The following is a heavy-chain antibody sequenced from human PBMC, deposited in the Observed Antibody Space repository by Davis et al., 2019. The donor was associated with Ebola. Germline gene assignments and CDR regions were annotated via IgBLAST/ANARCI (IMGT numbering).Heavy chain of an antibody. CDR2: ISGSGGST. Sequence: PGGSLRLSCAASGFTFSSYAMSWVRQAPGKGLEWVSAISGSGGSTYYADSVKGRFTISRDNSKNTLYLQMNSLRAEDTAVYYCAKDLSGVGYYDFWSGYYTGYYGMDVWGQGTTVTVSS. D-gene: IGHD3-3*01. CDR1: GFTFSSYA. CDR3: AKDLSGVGYYDFWSGYYTGYYGMDV. J-gene: IGHJ6*02. V-gene: IGHV3-23*01.